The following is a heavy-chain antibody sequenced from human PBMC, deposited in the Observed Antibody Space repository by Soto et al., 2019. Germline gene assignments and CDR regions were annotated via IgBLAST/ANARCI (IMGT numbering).Heavy chain of an antibody. Sequence: TXDSLTISRKGSGYSFTSYWIGLVRQMPGKGLEWMGIIYPGDSDTRYSPSFQGQVTISADKSISTAYLQWSSLKASDTAMYYCARGIGDIGYYYYGMDVWGQGTTVTVSS. J-gene: IGHJ6*02. CDR1: GYSFTSYW. V-gene: IGHV5-51*01. CDR2: IYPGDSDT. CDR3: ARGIGDIGYYYYGMDV.